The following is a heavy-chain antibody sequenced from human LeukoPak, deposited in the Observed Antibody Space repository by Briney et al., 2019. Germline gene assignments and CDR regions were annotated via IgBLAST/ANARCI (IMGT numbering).Heavy chain of an antibody. D-gene: IGHD6-19*01. CDR3: ARTYSSGWYGDY. V-gene: IGHV3-30*04. J-gene: IGHJ4*02. CDR1: GFTFSSYA. CDR2: ISYDGSNK. Sequence: GGSLRLSCTASGFTFSSYAMHWVRQAPGKGLERVAVISYDGSNKYYADSVKGRFTISRDNSKNTLYLQMNSLRAEDTAVYYCARTYSSGWYGDYWGQGTLVTVSS.